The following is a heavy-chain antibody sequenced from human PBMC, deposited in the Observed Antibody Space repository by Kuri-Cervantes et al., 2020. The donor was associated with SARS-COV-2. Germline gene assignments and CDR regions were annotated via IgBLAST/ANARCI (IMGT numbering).Heavy chain of an antibody. CDR1: GFTVSSNY. Sequence: GESLKISCAASGFTVSSNYMSWVRQAPGKGLEWVSVIYSGGSTYYADSVKGRFTISRDNSKNTLYLQMNSLRAEDTAVYYCATALLSYYFDYWGQGTLVTVSS. J-gene: IGHJ4*02. D-gene: IGHD3-10*01. V-gene: IGHV3-66*02. CDR2: IYSGGST. CDR3: ATALLSYYFDY.